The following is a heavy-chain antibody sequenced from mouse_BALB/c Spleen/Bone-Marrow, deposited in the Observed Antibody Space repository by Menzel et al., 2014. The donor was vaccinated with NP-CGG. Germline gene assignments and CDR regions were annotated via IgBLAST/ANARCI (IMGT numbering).Heavy chain of an antibody. D-gene: IGHD4-1*01. Sequence: QLKESGGGLVQPGGSRKLSCAASGFTFSSFGMHWVRQAPERGLEWVAYISSCSGTIFYADTVKGRFTISRDNPKNTLFLQTTSLRSEYSAMYYCTRGGNWEDFDYWGQGTTLTVSS. CDR1: GFTFSSFG. CDR2: ISSCSGTI. J-gene: IGHJ2*01. CDR3: TRGGNWEDFDY. V-gene: IGHV5-17*02.